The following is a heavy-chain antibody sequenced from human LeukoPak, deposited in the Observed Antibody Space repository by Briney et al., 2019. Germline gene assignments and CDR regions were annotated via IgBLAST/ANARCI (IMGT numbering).Heavy chain of an antibody. CDR2: INHSGST. CDR3: ARHLDREYSSSSLDY. J-gene: IGHJ4*02. Sequence: SETLSLTCAVYGGSFSGYYWSWIRQPPGKGLEWIGEINHSGSTNYNPSLKSRVTISVDTSKNQFSLKLSSVTAADTAVYYCARHLDREYSSSSLDYWGQGTLVTVSS. V-gene: IGHV4-34*01. CDR1: GGSFSGYY. D-gene: IGHD6-6*01.